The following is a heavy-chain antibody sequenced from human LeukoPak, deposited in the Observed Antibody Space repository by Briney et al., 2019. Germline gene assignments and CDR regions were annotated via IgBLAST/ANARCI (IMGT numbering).Heavy chain of an antibody. D-gene: IGHD2-15*01. CDR3: AKENDIVVVVAATQAYFDY. J-gene: IGHJ4*02. Sequence: GGSLRLSCAASGFTFSSSAMSWVRQAPGKGLEWVSSISGSGSGGSTYYADSVKGRFTISRDNSKNTLYLQMNSLIAEDTAVYYCAKENDIVVVVAATQAYFDYWGQGTLVTVSS. CDR1: GFTFSSSA. CDR2: ISGSGSGGST. V-gene: IGHV3-23*01.